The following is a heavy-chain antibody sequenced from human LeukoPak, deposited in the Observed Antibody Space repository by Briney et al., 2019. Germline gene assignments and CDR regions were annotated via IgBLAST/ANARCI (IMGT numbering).Heavy chain of an antibody. CDR3: AKDKHSGWRYYYGMDV. J-gene: IGHJ6*02. D-gene: IGHD6-19*01. CDR1: GFTFDDYA. Sequence: GGSLRLSCAASGFTFDDYAMHWVRQAPGKGLEWVSGISWNSGSIGYADSVKGRFTISRDNAKNSLYLQMNSLRAEDTALYYCAKDKHSGWRYYYGMDVWGQGTTVTVSS. CDR2: ISWNSGSI. V-gene: IGHV3-9*01.